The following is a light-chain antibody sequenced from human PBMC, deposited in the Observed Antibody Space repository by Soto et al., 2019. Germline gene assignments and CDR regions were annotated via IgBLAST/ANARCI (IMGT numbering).Light chain of an antibody. CDR2: DYN. CDR3: AAWDDSLNAWV. J-gene: IGLJ3*02. Sequence: QPVLTQAPSASGTPGQTVTISCSGSSSNIGSNTVNWYQQLPGTAPKLLVYDYNQRPSGVPDRFSGSKSGTSASLAISGLQSEDEADYHCAAWDDSLNAWVFGGGTKVTVL. V-gene: IGLV1-44*01. CDR1: SSNIGSNT.